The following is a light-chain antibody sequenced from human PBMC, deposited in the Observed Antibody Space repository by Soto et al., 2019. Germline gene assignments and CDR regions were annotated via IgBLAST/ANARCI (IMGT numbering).Light chain of an antibody. CDR2: GAS. V-gene: IGKV3-20*01. CDR3: QQYGSGHRIA. CDR1: QSVSTSY. J-gene: IGKJ5*01. Sequence: PWDRATLSFRDSQSVSTSYLAWYQQKPGQAPRLLIYGASSRATGIPDRFSGSGSGTDFTLTISGLEPEDFAVYYCQQYGSGHRIAFGQGTRLDIK.